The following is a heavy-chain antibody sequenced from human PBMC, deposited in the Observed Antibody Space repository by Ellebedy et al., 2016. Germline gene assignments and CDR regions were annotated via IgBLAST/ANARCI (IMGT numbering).Heavy chain of an antibody. CDR1: GYSFTDFF. CDR3: ARAETAGQQLEF. Sequence: ASVKVSCXTSGYSFTDFFIHWVRQAPGQGPEWMGWINSNTGGTNFAQKFQGRLTMTRDTSMTTHYMELRRLTSDDTAIYRCARAETAGQQLEFWGQGTLITVSS. CDR2: INSNTGGT. J-gene: IGHJ4*02. V-gene: IGHV1-2*02. D-gene: IGHD5-24*01.